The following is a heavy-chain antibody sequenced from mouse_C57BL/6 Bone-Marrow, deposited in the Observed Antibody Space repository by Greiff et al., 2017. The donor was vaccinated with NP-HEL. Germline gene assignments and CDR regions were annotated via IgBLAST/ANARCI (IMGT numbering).Heavy chain of an antibody. Sequence: QVQLQQPGAELVKPGASVKLSCKASGYTFTSYWMHWVKQRPGRGLEWIGRIDPNSGGTKYNEKFKSKATLTVDKPSSTAYMQLSSLTYEDSAVYYCARWVVAGYYYAMDYWGQGTSVTVSS. CDR2: IDPNSGGT. J-gene: IGHJ4*01. CDR3: ARWVVAGYYYAMDY. D-gene: IGHD1-1*01. V-gene: IGHV1-72*01. CDR1: GYTFTSYW.